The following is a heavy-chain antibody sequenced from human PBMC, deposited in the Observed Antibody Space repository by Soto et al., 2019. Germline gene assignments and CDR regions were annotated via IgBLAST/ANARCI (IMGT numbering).Heavy chain of an antibody. CDR1: GFTFSSYA. D-gene: IGHD3-22*01. CDR2: ISYDGSNK. J-gene: IGHJ4*02. CDR3: ARDSDTYYYDSSGYSPDY. V-gene: IGHV3-30-3*01. Sequence: QVQLVESGGGVVQPGRSLRLSCAASGFTFSSYAMHWVRQAPGKGLEWVAVISYDGSNKYYADSVKGRFTISRDNSKNTLYLQMNSLRAEDTAVYYCARDSDTYYYDSSGYSPDYWGQGTLVTVSS.